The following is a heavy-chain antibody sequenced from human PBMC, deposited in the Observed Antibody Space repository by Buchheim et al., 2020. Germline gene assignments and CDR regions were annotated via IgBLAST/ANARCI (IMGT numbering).Heavy chain of an antibody. J-gene: IGHJ6*02. Sequence: EVQLLESGGGLVQPGGSLRLSCAASGFTFSSYAMSWVRQAPGKGLEWVSAISGSGGSTYYAASVKGRFTISRDNSKNTLYLQMNSLRAEDTAVYYCAKDLVLRYFDWLLGYYGMDVWGQGTT. CDR3: AKDLVLRYFDWLLGYYGMDV. V-gene: IGHV3-23*01. CDR2: ISGSGGST. D-gene: IGHD3-9*01. CDR1: GFTFSSYA.